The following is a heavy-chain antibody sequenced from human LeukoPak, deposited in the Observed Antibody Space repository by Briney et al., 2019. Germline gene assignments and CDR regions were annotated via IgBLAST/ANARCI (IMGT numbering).Heavy chain of an antibody. J-gene: IGHJ4*02. V-gene: IGHV1-2*04. CDR1: GYTFAGYC. CDR3: ARGPDVDTAMVFLDY. Sequence: ASVKVSCKASGYTFAGYCMHWVRQAPGQGLEWMGWINPNSGGTNYAQKFQGWVTMTRDTSISTAYMELSRLRSDDTAVYYCARGPDVDTAMVFLDYWGQGTLVTVSS. D-gene: IGHD5-18*01. CDR2: INPNSGGT.